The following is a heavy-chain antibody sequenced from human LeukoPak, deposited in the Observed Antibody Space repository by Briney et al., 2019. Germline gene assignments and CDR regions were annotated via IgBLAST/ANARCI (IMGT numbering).Heavy chain of an antibody. V-gene: IGHV3-48*03. D-gene: IGHD3-10*01. Sequence: PGGSLRLSCAASGFTFSSYEMNWVRQAPGKGLERVSYISSSGSTIYYADSVKGRFTISRDNAKSSLYLQMNSVRAEDMAVYYCARGGSGRTEDDVFDIWGQGTMVTVSS. J-gene: IGHJ3*02. CDR3: ARGGSGRTEDDVFDI. CDR1: GFTFSSYE. CDR2: ISSSGSTI.